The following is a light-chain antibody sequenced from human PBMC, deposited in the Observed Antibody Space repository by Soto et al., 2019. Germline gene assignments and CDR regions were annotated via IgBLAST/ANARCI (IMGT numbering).Light chain of an antibody. Sequence: EIVLTQSPATLSLSPGDRATLSCRASQRIGTYLAWYQQKRGQAPRLLIYDSSNRATGIAARFSGSGSGTDFTLTISSLAPEDFAVYFCQHRSNSPPTWTFGQGTKVEI. J-gene: IGKJ1*01. V-gene: IGKV3-11*01. CDR2: DSS. CDR3: QHRSNSPPTWT. CDR1: QRIGTY.